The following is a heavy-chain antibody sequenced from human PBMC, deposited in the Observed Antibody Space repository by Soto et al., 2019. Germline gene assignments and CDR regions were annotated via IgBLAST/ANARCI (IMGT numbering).Heavy chain of an antibody. CDR2: RYYSEST. CDR1: GVSITTVGYY. Sequence: SDTLSLTFTVSGVSITTVGYYWSWIRQLPGKGLELIGHRYYSESTYYNPSLKSRVSISLDTSKNQFSLKLSFVTAADTAIYYCARTKCSGGSCYSWSLDXWGQVTLVTVSX. D-gene: IGHD2-15*01. V-gene: IGHV4-31*03. CDR3: ARTKCSGGSCYSWSLDX. J-gene: IGHJ4*02.